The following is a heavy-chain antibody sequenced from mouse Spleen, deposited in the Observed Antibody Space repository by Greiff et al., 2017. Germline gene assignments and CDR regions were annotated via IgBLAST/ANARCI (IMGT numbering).Heavy chain of an antibody. V-gene: IGHV5-9-3*01. Sequence: EVQGVESGGGLVKPGGSLKLSCAASGFTFSSYAMSWVRQTPEKRLEWVATTSSGGSYTYYPDSVKGRFTISRDNAKNTLYLQMSSLRSEDTAMYYCARHKNFFDYWGQGTTLTVSP. CDR2: TSSGGSYT. CDR1: GFTFSSYA. CDR3: ARHKNFFDY. J-gene: IGHJ2*01.